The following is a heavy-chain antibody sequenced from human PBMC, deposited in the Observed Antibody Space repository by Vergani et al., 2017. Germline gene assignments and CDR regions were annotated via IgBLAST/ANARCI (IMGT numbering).Heavy chain of an antibody. CDR3: ARAKLPARYVDWSRLGYFDL. J-gene: IGHJ2*01. D-gene: IGHD3-9*01. CDR2: IIPIFGTA. V-gene: IGHV1-69*01. Sequence: QVQLVQSGAEVKKPGSSVKVSCKASGGTFSSYAISWVRQAPGQGLEWMGGIIPIFGTANYAQKFQGRVTITADESTSTAYMELSSLRSEDTAVYYCARAKLPARYVDWSRLGYFDLWGRGTLVTVSS. CDR1: GGTFSSYA.